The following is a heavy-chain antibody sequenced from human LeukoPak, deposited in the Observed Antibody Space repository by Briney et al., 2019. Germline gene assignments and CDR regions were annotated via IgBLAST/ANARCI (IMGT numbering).Heavy chain of an antibody. CDR1: GGSISSGGYS. CDR2: IYHSGST. V-gene: IGHV4-30-2*01. CDR3: VRDYYDSSGHNWFDP. J-gene: IGHJ5*02. D-gene: IGHD3-22*01. Sequence: SETLSLTCAVSGGSISSGGYSWSWIRQPPGKGLEWIGYIYHSGSTYYNPSLKSRVTISVDRSKNQFSLKLSSVTAADTAVYYCVRDYYDSSGHNWFDPWGQGTLVTVSS.